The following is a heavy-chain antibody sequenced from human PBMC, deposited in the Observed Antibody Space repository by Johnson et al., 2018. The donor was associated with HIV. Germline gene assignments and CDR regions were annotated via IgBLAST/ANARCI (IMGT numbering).Heavy chain of an antibody. D-gene: IGHD1-26*01. Sequence: QVQLVESGGGLIEPGGSLRLSCAASDFTFTNNAIHWVRQAPGKGLEWVAVISYDGTNTYYADSVKGRFTISRDNSRNTVFLQMIILRPKDTAMYYCAREGSVGATIFTMFDAFDIWGQGTMVTVSS. V-gene: IGHV3-30*04. J-gene: IGHJ3*02. CDR1: DFTFTNNA. CDR3: AREGSVGATIFTMFDAFDI. CDR2: ISYDGTNT.